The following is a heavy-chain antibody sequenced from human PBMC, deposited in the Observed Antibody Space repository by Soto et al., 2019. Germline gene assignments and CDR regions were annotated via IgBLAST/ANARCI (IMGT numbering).Heavy chain of an antibody. Sequence: SVGSLRLSGAASGFTFSSYGMHWVRQAPGKGLEWVAVISYDGSNKYYADSVKGRFTISRDNSKNTLYLQMNSLRAEDTAVYYCAKEFTWSGYYIHYYYYGMDVWGQGTTVTVSS. D-gene: IGHD3-3*01. J-gene: IGHJ6*02. CDR1: GFTFSSYG. CDR3: AKEFTWSGYYIHYYYYGMDV. CDR2: ISYDGSNK. V-gene: IGHV3-30*18.